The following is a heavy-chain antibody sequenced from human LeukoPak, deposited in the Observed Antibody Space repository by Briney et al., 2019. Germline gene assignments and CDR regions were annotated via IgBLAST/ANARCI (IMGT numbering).Heavy chain of an antibody. CDR3: ATARSTGRYDISGYPDAFDI. CDR1: GFTFSNYW. J-gene: IGHJ3*02. D-gene: IGHD3-22*01. Sequence: GGSLRLSCAASGFTFSNYWMHWVRQAPGKGLEWFSSISSSSSYIYYADSVKGRFTISRDNAKNSLYLQMNSLRAEDTAVYYCATARSTGRYDISGYPDAFDIWGQGTMVTVSS. CDR2: ISSSSSYI. V-gene: IGHV3-21*01.